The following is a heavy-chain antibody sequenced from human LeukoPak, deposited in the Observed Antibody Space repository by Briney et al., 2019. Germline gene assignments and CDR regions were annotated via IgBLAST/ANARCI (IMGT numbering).Heavy chain of an antibody. CDR1: GGSISSYY. J-gene: IGHJ1*01. CDR2: IYYSGST. V-gene: IGHV4-59*08. D-gene: IGHD6-19*01. Sequence: SETLSLTCTVSGGSISSYYWSWIRQPPGKGLEWIGYIYYSGSTNYNPSLKSRVTISIDTSKNQFSLKLSSVTAADTAVYFCARLGNAAVANPPHWGQGTLVTVSS. CDR3: ARLGNAAVANPPH.